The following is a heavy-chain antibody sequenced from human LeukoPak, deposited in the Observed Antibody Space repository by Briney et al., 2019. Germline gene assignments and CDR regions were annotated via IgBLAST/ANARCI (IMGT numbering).Heavy chain of an antibody. Sequence: GASVAVSCKASGYTFTSYGISWVRQAPGQGLEWMGWISAYNGNTNYAQKLQGRVTMTTDTSTSTAYMELRSLRSDDTAGYYGARGARFSVAPEPRFDPWGQGTLLTASS. D-gene: IGHD5/OR15-5a*01. V-gene: IGHV1-18*01. CDR3: ARGARFSVAPEPRFDP. CDR1: GYTFTSYG. J-gene: IGHJ5*02. CDR2: ISAYNGNT.